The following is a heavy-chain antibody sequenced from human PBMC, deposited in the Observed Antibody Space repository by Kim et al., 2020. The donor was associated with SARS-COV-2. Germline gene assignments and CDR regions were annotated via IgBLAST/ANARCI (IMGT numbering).Heavy chain of an antibody. D-gene: IGHD1-26*01. CDR2: ISAYNGNT. J-gene: IGHJ4*02. CDR3: AREGPSGSYFDN. CDR1: GYIFTSYG. V-gene: IGHV1-18*01. Sequence: ASVKVPCKASGYIFTSYGISWVRQAPGQGLEWMGWISAYNGNTNYAQKLQGRVTMTTDTSTSTAYMELRSLRSDDTAVYYCAREGPSGSYFDNWGQGTLVTVSS.